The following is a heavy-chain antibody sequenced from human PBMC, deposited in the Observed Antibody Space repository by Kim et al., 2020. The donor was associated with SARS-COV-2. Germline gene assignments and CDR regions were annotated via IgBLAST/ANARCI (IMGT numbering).Heavy chain of an antibody. CDR2: DGIP. J-gene: IGHJ4*02. V-gene: IGHV3-23*01. CDR3: AKAIRPNDY. Sequence: DGIPRYEDPVGGRFTISRDNSKSTLYFHLNSLRVEDTAVYYCAKAIRPNDYWGQGTLVTVSS. D-gene: IGHD3-3*01.